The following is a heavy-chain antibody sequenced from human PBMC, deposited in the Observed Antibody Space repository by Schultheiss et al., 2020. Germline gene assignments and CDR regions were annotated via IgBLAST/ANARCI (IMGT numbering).Heavy chain of an antibody. V-gene: IGHV4-39*01. Sequence: SQTLSLTCTVSGGSISSSSYYWGWIRQPPGKGLEWIGSIYYSGSTYYNPSLKSRVTISVDTSKNQFSLKLSSVTAADTAVYYCARAIYDILTGYYYYYYYMDVWGKGTTVTVSS. CDR2: IYYSGST. CDR1: GGSISSSSYY. J-gene: IGHJ6*03. CDR3: ARAIYDILTGYYYYYYYMDV. D-gene: IGHD3-9*01.